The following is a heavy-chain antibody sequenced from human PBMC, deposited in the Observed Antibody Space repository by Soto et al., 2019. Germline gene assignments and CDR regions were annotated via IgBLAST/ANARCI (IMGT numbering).Heavy chain of an antibody. V-gene: IGHV3-33*01. J-gene: IGHJ4*02. D-gene: IGHD2-15*01. CDR1: GFTFSRQA. CDR2: IWYHGIDK. Sequence: QVQLVESGGGVVQPERSLRLSCAASGFTFSRQAMHWVRQAPGRWLEWVAVIWYHGIDKYYADSVKGRFTISRDNSKNTVYLQMTSLRGEDTAVYYCATGFLGLCTGGNCPLDYWGQGTLVTVSS. CDR3: ATGFLGLCTGGNCPLDY.